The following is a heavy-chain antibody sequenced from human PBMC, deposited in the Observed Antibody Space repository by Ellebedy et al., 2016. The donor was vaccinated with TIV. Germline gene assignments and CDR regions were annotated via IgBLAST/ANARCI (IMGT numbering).Heavy chain of an antibody. J-gene: IGHJ4*02. Sequence: PGGSLRLSCAASQSIFDDHSINWIRQAPGKGLDWVSFISTSGTIYYADSVKGRFTISRDNRKKSVYLQMNSLRDEDTAVYYCARGYFYDSSGYYYDFDYWGQGTLVTVSS. CDR2: ISTSGTI. CDR3: ARGYFYDSSGYYYDFDY. CDR1: QSIFDDHS. V-gene: IGHV3-48*02. D-gene: IGHD3-22*01.